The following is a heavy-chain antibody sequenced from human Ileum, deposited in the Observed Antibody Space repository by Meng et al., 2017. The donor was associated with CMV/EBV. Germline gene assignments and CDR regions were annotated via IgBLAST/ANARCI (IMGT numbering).Heavy chain of an antibody. Sequence: ISSPTYFWDWIRQTPGKGLEWIGNIYYSGATDYNPSLKSRVTISLDTFKNQFSLKLTSVTAADTAVYYCAAALFRSSTSYYAHWFDPWGQGTLVTVSS. J-gene: IGHJ5*02. V-gene: IGHV4-39*07. CDR2: IYYSGAT. D-gene: IGHD2-2*01. CDR1: ISSPTYF. CDR3: AAALFRSSTSYYAHWFDP.